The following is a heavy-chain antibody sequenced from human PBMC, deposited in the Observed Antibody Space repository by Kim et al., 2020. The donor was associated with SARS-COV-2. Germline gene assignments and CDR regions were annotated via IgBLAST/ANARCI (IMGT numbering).Heavy chain of an antibody. CDR3: ARGEGCNGWDLGGRDY. CDR2: INTDGSSP. V-gene: IGHV3-74*01. Sequence: GGSLRLSCAASGFTFSRSWMHWVRQAPGKGLVWVSRINTDGSSPNYADSVKGRFTISRDNAKNTLFLQMKSLRVEDTAVYYCARGEGCNGWDLGGRDYWGRRTLVTVSS. CDR1: GFTFSRSW. D-gene: IGHD3-16*01. J-gene: IGHJ4*02.